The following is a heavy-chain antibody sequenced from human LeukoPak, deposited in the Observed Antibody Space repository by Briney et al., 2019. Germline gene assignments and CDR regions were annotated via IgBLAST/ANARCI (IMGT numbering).Heavy chain of an antibody. CDR2: ITWDGGST. CDR1: GLTFSEYT. Sequence: QAGGSLRLSCAASGLTFSEYTMHWVRQTPGKGLEWVSLITWDGGSTFYADSVKGRFTISRDNSENSLSLQMNSLTTDDTALYRCATERLRYFHHWGQGTQVTVSS. CDR3: ATERLRYFHH. V-gene: IGHV3-43*01. J-gene: IGHJ4*02.